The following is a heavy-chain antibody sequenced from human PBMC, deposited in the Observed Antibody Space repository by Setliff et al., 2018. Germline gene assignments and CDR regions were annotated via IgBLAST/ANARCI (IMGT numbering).Heavy chain of an antibody. D-gene: IGHD5-18*01. Sequence: GGSLRLSCAASGFTFSSYNMNWVRQAPGKGLEWVSYISSSSHIISYADSVKGRFTISRENATDSLYLQMNDLRAGDTAVYYCARDLLSGYTHGHHWYFDLWGRGTLVTVSS. V-gene: IGHV3-48*01. CDR3: ARDLLSGYTHGHHWYFDL. CDR1: GFTFSSYN. CDR2: ISSSSHII. J-gene: IGHJ2*01.